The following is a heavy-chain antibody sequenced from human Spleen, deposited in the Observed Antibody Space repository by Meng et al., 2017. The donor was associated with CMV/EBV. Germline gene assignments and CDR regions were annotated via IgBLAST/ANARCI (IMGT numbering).Heavy chain of an antibody. J-gene: IGHJ4*02. CDR3: ARGLAPLV. CDR1: GGSFSGYY. V-gene: IGHV4-34*01. Sequence: QVQLQQWGAGLLKPSETLSLTCAVYGGSFSGYYWSWIRQPPGKGLEWIGEINHSRSTNYNPSLKSRVTISVDTSKNQFSLKLSSVTAADTAVYYCARGLAPLVWGQGTLVTASS. D-gene: IGHD3-16*02. CDR2: INHSRST.